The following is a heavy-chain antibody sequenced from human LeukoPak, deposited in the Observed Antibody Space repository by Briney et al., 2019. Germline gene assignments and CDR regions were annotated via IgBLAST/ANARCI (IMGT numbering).Heavy chain of an antibody. CDR1: GFTFSNYG. CDR3: ASRGAAAGTDYYGMDV. J-gene: IGHJ6*02. CDR2: ISYDGSNK. V-gene: IGHV3-30*03. Sequence: GGSLRLSCAASGFTFSNYGMHWVRQAPGKGLEWVAVISYDGSNKYYADSVKGRFTISRDNSKNTLYLQMNSLRAEDTAVYYCASRGAAAGTDYYGMDVWGQGTTVTVSS. D-gene: IGHD6-13*01.